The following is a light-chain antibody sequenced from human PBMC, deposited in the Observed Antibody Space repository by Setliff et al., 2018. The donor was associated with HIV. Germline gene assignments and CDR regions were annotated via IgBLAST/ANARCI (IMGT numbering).Light chain of an antibody. Sequence: QSALTQPASVSGSPEQSITISCTGTSSDVGVYNYVSWYQQHPGKAPKLMIYDVSKRPSGVPDRFSGSKSGNTASLTVSGLQAEDEADYYCSSYAGSSFYVFGTGTKVTVL. V-gene: IGLV2-8*01. CDR3: SSYAGSSFYV. CDR2: DVS. J-gene: IGLJ1*01. CDR1: SSDVGVYNY.